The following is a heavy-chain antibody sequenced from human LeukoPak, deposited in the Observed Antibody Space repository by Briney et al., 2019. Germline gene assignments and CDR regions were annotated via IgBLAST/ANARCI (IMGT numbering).Heavy chain of an antibody. D-gene: IGHD6-19*01. Sequence: SETLSLTCAVSGGSISSSTYYWGWIRQPPGKGLEWIGCIYETGSTYYKPSLKSRVTISVDTSKNQFSLKLSSVTAADTAVYYCARYSAVAGKRYFDYWGQGTLVTVSS. CDR1: GGSISSSTYY. V-gene: IGHV4-39*01. CDR2: IYETGST. J-gene: IGHJ4*02. CDR3: ARYSAVAGKRYFDY.